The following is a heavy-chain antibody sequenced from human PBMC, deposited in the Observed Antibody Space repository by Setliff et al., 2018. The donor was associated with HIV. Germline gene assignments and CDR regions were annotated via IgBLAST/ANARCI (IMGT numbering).Heavy chain of an antibody. V-gene: IGHV1-2*02. D-gene: IGHD7-27*01. J-gene: IGHJ4*02. Sequence: GASAKVSCKASGYTFTGYYMHWVRQAPGQGLEWMGWINPNSGGTTYAQKFQGRVTMTRDTSISTAYMEVSRLRSDDTAVYYCARVPDWGTINFDYWGQGTLVTVS. CDR3: ARVPDWGTINFDY. CDR2: INPNSGGT. CDR1: GYTFTGYY.